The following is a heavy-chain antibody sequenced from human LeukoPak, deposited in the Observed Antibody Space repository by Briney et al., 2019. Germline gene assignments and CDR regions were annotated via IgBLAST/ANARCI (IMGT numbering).Heavy chain of an antibody. D-gene: IGHD3-16*02. J-gene: IGHJ4*02. CDR3: ARYHRGYYDYVWGSYRQKIFDY. V-gene: IGHV4-34*01. CDR2: INHSGST. CDR1: GGSFSGYY. Sequence: SETLSLTCAVYGGSFSGYYWSWIRQPPGKGLEWIGEINHSGSTNYNPSLKSRVTISVDTSKNQFSLKLSSVTAADTAVYYCARYHRGYYDYVWGSYRQKIFDYWGQGTLVTVSS.